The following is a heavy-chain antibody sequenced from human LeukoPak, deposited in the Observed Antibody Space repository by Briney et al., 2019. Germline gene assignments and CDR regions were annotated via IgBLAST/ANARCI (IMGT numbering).Heavy chain of an antibody. CDR1: GGSISSYY. D-gene: IGHD6-13*01. CDR3: ARHGGYSSPYLH. J-gene: IGHJ1*01. CDR2: IYYSGST. Sequence: SETLSLTCTVSGGSISSYYWSWIRQPPGEGLEWIGYIYYSGSTNYNPSLKSRVTISVDTSKNQFSLKLSSVTAADTAVYYCARHGGYSSPYLHWGQGTLVTVSS. V-gene: IGHV4-59*08.